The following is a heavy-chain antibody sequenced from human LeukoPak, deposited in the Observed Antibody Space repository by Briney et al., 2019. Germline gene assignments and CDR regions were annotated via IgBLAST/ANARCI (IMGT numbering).Heavy chain of an antibody. Sequence: GGSLRLSCAASGFSFSNYAMTWVRQAPGKGLEWVSAISGSGDSTYYADSVKGRLTISRDNSKNTLYLQMISLRAEDTAVYYCAKGGSIVVVPAAEHWGQGTLVTVSS. CDR1: GFSFSNYA. CDR3: AKGGSIVVVPAAEH. V-gene: IGHV3-23*01. CDR2: ISGSGDST. D-gene: IGHD2-2*01. J-gene: IGHJ1*01.